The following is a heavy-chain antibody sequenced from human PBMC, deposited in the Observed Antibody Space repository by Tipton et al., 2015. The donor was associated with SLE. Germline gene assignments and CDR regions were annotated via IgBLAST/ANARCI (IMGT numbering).Heavy chain of an antibody. D-gene: IGHD1-7*01. J-gene: IGHJ6*02. CDR3: ARETGTTYYYYGMDV. Sequence: SLRLSCAASGFTFSSYSMNWVRQAPGKGLEWVSSMSSSSSYIYYADSVKGRFTISRDNAKNSLYLQMNSLRAEDTAVYYCARETGTTYYYYGMDVWGQGTTVTVSS. CDR2: MSSSSSYI. V-gene: IGHV3-21*01. CDR1: GFTFSSYS.